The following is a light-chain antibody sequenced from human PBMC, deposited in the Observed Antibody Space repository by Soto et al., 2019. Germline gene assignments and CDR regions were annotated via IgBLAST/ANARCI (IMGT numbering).Light chain of an antibody. CDR2: EVS. Sequence: QSALAQPASVSGSPGQSITISCTGTSSDVGGYNYVSWYQQHPAKAPKLVIYEVSNRPSGVSNRFSGSKSGNTASLTISGLQAEEEADYFCSSYRSSSTLGVFGGGTKVTVL. CDR1: SSDVGGYNY. J-gene: IGLJ3*02. V-gene: IGLV2-14*01. CDR3: SSYRSSSTLGV.